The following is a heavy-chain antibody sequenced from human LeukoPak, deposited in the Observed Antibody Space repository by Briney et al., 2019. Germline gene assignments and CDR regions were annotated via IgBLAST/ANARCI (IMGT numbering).Heavy chain of an antibody. J-gene: IGHJ6*02. CDR3: AKDLAPHIWFGELFPYYYYGMDV. D-gene: IGHD3-10*01. CDR1: GFTSSSYA. CDR2: ISGSGGST. V-gene: IGHV3-23*01. Sequence: PGGSLRLSCAASGFTSSSYAMSWVRQAPGKGLEWVSAISGSGGSTYYADSVKGRFTISRDNSKNTLYLQMNSLRAEDTAVYYCAKDLAPHIWFGELFPYYYYGMDVWGQGTTVTVSS.